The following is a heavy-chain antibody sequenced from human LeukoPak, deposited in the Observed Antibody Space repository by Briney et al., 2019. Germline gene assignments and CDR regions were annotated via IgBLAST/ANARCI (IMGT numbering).Heavy chain of an antibody. V-gene: IGHV1-18*01. J-gene: IGHJ4*02. CDR3: ARDMSPYSSGWYPNY. CDR2: ISAYNGNT. D-gene: IGHD6-19*01. Sequence: ASVKVSCKASGYTFTTYAISWVRQAPGQGLEWMGWISAYNGNTKYAQKVQGRVTMTTDTSTSTAYMELRSLRSDDTAVYYCARDMSPYSSGWYPNYWGQGTLVTVSS. CDR1: GYTFTTYA.